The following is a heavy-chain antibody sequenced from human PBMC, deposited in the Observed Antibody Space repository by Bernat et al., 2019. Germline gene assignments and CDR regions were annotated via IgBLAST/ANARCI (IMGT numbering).Heavy chain of an antibody. V-gene: IGHV3-49*03. D-gene: IGHD3-22*01. Sequence: EVQLVESGGGLVQPGRSLRLSCTASGFTFGDYAMSWFRQAPGKGLEWVGFIRSKAYGGTTEYAASVKGRFTISRDDSKSIAYLQMNSLKTEDTAVYYCTRESDSSGYPLDYWGQGTLVTVSS. CDR1: GFTFGDYA. CDR2: IRSKAYGGTT. J-gene: IGHJ4*02. CDR3: TRESDSSGYPLDY.